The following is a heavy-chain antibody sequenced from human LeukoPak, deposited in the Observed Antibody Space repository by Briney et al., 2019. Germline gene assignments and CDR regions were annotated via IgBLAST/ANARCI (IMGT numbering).Heavy chain of an antibody. Sequence: GESLKISCQGSGYRFTNYWIGWVRQMHGKGLEWMGIMYPGDSDTRYSPSFQGQVTISADKSIGTAYLQWSSLKASDTAMYYCAIGGDSSTSCYRCFNYWGQGTLVTVSS. D-gene: IGHD2-2*02. CDR1: GYRFTNYW. V-gene: IGHV5-51*01. CDR2: MYPGDSDT. CDR3: AIGGDSSTSCYRCFNY. J-gene: IGHJ4*02.